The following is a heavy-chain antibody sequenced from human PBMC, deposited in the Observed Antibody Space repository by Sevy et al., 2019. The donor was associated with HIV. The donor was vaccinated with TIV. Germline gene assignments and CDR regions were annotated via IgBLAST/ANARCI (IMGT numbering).Heavy chain of an antibody. CDR1: GFSLNSYW. Sequence: GGSLRLSCAASGFSLNSYWMSWVRQAPGKGLEWVDNIKQDGSVKYYVDSVKGRFTISRDNARNLLYLQMNSLRAEDTALYYCVRAIAADGSFWSQGTLVTVSS. J-gene: IGHJ4*02. CDR3: VRAIAADGSF. V-gene: IGHV3-7*01. D-gene: IGHD6-13*01. CDR2: IKQDGSVK.